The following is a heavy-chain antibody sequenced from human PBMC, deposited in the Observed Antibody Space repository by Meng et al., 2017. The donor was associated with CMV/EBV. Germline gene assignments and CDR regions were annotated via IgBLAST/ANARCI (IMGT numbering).Heavy chain of an antibody. V-gene: IGHV3-53*01. CDR2: IYSGGST. D-gene: IGHD3-9*01. Sequence: GESLKISCAASGFTFSSYWMHWVRQAPGKGLVWVSVIYSGGSTYYADSVKGRFTISRDNSKNTLYLQMNSLRAEDTAVYYCARDYRITIGPFYYYYGMDVWGQGTTVTVSS. J-gene: IGHJ6*02. CDR3: ARDYRITIGPFYYYYGMDV. CDR1: GFTFSSYW.